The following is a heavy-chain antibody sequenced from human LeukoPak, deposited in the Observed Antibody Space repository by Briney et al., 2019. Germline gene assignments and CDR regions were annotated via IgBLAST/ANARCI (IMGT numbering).Heavy chain of an antibody. D-gene: IGHD6-13*01. CDR3: ARGRSFSSWYPHGMNV. V-gene: IGHV4-34*01. Sequence: SETLSLTCAVYGGSFSGYYWSWIRQPPAKGLEWIGEINHSGSTNYNPSLKSRVTISVDTSTNQFSLKLSSVTAADTAVYYCARGRSFSSWYPHGMNVWGQGTTVTVSS. CDR1: GGSFSGYY. CDR2: INHSGST. J-gene: IGHJ6*02.